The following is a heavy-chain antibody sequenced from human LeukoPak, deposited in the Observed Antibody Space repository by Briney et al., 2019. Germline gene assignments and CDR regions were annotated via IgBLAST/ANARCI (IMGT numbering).Heavy chain of an antibody. V-gene: IGHV3-30*18. CDR1: GFTFSSYG. Sequence: GGSLRLSCAASGFTFSSYGMHWVRQAPGKGLEWVTVISYDGSNKYYADSVKGRFTISRDNPKNTLYLQMNSLRAEDTAVYYCAKDRLVRGVNYFYYYGMDVWGQGTTVTVSS. D-gene: IGHD3-10*01. J-gene: IGHJ6*02. CDR2: ISYDGSNK. CDR3: AKDRLVRGVNYFYYYGMDV.